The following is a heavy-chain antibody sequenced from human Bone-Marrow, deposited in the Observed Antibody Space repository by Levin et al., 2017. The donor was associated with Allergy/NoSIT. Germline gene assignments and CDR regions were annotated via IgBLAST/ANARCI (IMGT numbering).Heavy chain of an antibody. V-gene: IGHV3-66*01. CDR2: IHSGGNT. Sequence: GGSLRLSCAASGFTVSTSYMSWVRQAPGKGLEWVSLIHSGGNTYYADSLKGRFTISTDSSQNSLHLQLNDLRPGDTAMYYCARGSQWLVRDFDYWGQGTLVTVSS. J-gene: IGHJ4*02. CDR3: ARGSQWLVRDFDY. D-gene: IGHD6-19*01. CDR1: GFTVSTSY.